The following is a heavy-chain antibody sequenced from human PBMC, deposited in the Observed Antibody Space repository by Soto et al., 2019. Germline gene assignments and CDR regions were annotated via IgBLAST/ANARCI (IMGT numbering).Heavy chain of an antibody. D-gene: IGHD2-2*01. J-gene: IGHJ3*02. V-gene: IGHV1-69*08. CDR3: AREDIVVVPAANFAFDI. Sequence: QVQLVQSGAEVKKPGSSVKVSCKASGGTFSSYTISWVRQAPGQGLEWMGRIIPILGIANYAQKFQGRVTITADKSTSTAYMELSSLRSEDTAVYYCAREDIVVVPAANFAFDIWGQGTMVTVSS. CDR1: GGTFSSYT. CDR2: IIPILGIA.